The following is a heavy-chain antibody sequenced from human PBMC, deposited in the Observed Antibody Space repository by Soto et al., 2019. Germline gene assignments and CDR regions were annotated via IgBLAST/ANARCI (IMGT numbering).Heavy chain of an antibody. CDR3: ARQWPESMVRGFIDHHYYYGMDV. D-gene: IGHD3-10*01. V-gene: IGHV5-51*01. J-gene: IGHJ6*02. Sequence: GESRKISCKGSGYSFTTYWIGWVRQMPGKGLEWMGIVHPGDSDTRYSPSFQGQVTISADKSISTAYLRWSSLKASDTAMYYCARQWPESMVRGFIDHHYYYGMDVWGQGTTVTVSS. CDR1: GYSFTTYW. CDR2: VHPGDSDT.